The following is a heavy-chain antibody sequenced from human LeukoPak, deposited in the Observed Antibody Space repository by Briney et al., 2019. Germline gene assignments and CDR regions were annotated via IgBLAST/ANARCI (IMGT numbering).Heavy chain of an antibody. CDR3: TRDHSYYYDSSGLNYYYGMDV. D-gene: IGHD3-22*01. V-gene: IGHV3-49*04. J-gene: IGHJ6*02. CDR1: AFTFGNYA. CDR2: IRSKAYGGTT. Sequence: SLTLFCTASAFTFGNYAMSWVRQAPGEGLERVGFIRSKAYGGTTEYGASVKGRFAISTDEYKIITYLQMNSLKTEDRAMYYCTRDHSYYYDSSGLNYYYGMDVWGQGTTVTVSS.